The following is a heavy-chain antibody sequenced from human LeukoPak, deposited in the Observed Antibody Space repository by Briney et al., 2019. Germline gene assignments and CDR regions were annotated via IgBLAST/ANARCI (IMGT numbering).Heavy chain of an antibody. J-gene: IGHJ4*01. Sequence: GGSLGLSCAASGFTFSSYAMRWVRQAPGKGLEWVANVKQDGSEKYYLDSVKGRFTISRDNAKNSLYLQMNSLRAEDTAVYFCTREAAAGIDYWGQGTLVTVSS. CDR2: VKQDGSEK. V-gene: IGHV3-7*01. D-gene: IGHD6-13*01. CDR1: GFTFSSYA. CDR3: TREAAAGIDY.